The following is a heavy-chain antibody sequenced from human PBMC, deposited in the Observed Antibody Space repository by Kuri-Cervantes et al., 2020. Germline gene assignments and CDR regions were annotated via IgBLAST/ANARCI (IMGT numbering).Heavy chain of an antibody. D-gene: IGHD3-3*01. CDR3: ASGGVRLAIDAFDI. J-gene: IGHJ3*02. V-gene: IGHV1-18*04. CDR1: GYTFTYRY. CDR2: ISAYNDDT. Sequence: ASVKVSCKASGYTFTYRYLHWVRQAPGQALEWMGWISAYNDDTNYAQKLQGRVTMTTDTSTSTAYMELRSLRSDDTAVYYCASGGVRLAIDAFDIWGQGTMVTVSS.